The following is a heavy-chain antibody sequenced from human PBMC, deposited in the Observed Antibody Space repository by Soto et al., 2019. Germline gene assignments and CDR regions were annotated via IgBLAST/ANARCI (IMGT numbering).Heavy chain of an antibody. CDR2: LYYGRSA. D-gene: IGHD3-22*01. Sequence: QVQLQESGPGLVKPSETLSLTCAVSGYSISSYYCMWIRQPPGKGLESIGYLYYGRSANYNPSLKSRVTLSVDTSTNQCSLTLSSMTAADTAVYYCALRSRAVVPEYWGQGTLVTVSS. J-gene: IGHJ4*02. CDR1: GYSISSYY. CDR3: ALRSRAVVPEY. V-gene: IGHV4-59*01.